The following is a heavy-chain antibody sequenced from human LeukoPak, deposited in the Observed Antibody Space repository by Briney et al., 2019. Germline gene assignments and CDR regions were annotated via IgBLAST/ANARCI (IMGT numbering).Heavy chain of an antibody. CDR3: ARNRYFDL. J-gene: IGHJ2*01. V-gene: IGHV4-61*08. Sequence: SETLSLTCTVSGGSISSGGYYWSWIRQHPGKGLEWIGYIYYSGSTYYNPSLKSRVTLSVDTSKNQLSLKLNSVTAADTAVYYCARNRYFDLWGRGALVTVSS. CDR2: IYYSGST. D-gene: IGHD2/OR15-2a*01. CDR1: GGSISSGGYY.